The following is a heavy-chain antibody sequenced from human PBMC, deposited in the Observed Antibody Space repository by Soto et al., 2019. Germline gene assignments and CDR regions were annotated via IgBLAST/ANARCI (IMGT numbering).Heavy chain of an antibody. CDR1: GGSISNYY. CDR2: IYYSGST. D-gene: IGHD3-10*01. V-gene: IGHV4-59*01. CDR3: ARGKYYGSGIVLRGWFDP. J-gene: IGHJ5*01. Sequence: PSETLSLTCTVSGGSISNYYWNWIRQPPGKGLEWIGYIYYSGSTNYNPSLKSRVTISVDTSKNQFSLKLSSVTAADTAVYYCARGKYYGSGIVLRGWFDPWGRGTLVTVSS.